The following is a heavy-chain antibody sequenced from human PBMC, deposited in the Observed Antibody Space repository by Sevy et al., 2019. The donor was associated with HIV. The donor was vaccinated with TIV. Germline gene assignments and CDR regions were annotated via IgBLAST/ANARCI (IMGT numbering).Heavy chain of an antibody. D-gene: IGHD7-27*01. CDR3: AKTLGAIASPFDY. J-gene: IGHJ4*02. CDR2: ISNSGDRT. Sequence: LSLTCAASGFSFNTYAMTWVRQAPGKGLEWVSVISNSGDRTYYADSVKGRFTISRDNSKNTLYLQMISLRAEDTAVYYCAKTLGAIASPFDYRGQGTLVTVSS. V-gene: IGHV3-23*01. CDR1: GFSFNTYA.